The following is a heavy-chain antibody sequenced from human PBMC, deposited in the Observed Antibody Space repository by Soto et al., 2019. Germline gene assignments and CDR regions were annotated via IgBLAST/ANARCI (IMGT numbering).Heavy chain of an antibody. CDR2: INSDGSST. Sequence: PGGSLRLSCAASGFTFSSYWMHWVRQAPGKGLVWVSRINSDGSSTSYADSVKGRFTISRDNAKNTLYLQMNSLRAEDTAVYYCARDPVSPYDFWSGYSDYWGQGTLVTVSS. CDR1: GFTFSSYW. V-gene: IGHV3-74*01. CDR3: ARDPVSPYDFWSGYSDY. D-gene: IGHD3-3*01. J-gene: IGHJ4*02.